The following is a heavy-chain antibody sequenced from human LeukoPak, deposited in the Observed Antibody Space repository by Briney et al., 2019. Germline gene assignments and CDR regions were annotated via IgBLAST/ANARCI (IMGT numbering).Heavy chain of an antibody. CDR2: INSNNGGT. V-gene: IGHV1-2*02. Sequence: ASVKVSYRASGYTFTGYYMHWVRQAPGQGLEWMGWINSNNGGTNYAQKFQGRVTMTRDTSISTAYMELSSLRSDDTAVYYCASPAPYYDNSGYYPLDYWGQGTLVTVSS. D-gene: IGHD3-22*01. CDR1: GYTFTGYY. CDR3: ASPAPYYDNSGYYPLDY. J-gene: IGHJ4*02.